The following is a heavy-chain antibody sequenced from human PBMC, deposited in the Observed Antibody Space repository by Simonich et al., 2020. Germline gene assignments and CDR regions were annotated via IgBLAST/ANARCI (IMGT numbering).Heavy chain of an antibody. CDR2: VNPNHGGK. CDR3: ARDGGNCSGGSCYWYFDL. D-gene: IGHD2-15*01. Sequence: QVQLVQSGAAVKKPGASVKVSCKASGSTFTGYYMHWGRQAPGQGLEWTGRVNPNHGGKNDAKKFQGRVTRTRDTAISTAYMEVSRLRSDDTAVDYCARDGGNCSGGSCYWYFDLWGRGTLVTVSS. CDR1: GSTFTGYY. V-gene: IGHV1-2*06. J-gene: IGHJ2*01.